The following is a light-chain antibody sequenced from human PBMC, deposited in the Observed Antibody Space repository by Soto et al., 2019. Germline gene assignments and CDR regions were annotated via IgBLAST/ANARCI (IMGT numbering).Light chain of an antibody. V-gene: IGKV2-28*01. CDR2: LGS. Sequence: DIVLTQSPFSLPVTPGEPASISCRSSQSLLHSNGNTYFDWYLQKPGQSPQLLIYLGSNRASGVPGRFRCSESGTAFKLKISRVEAEGVGVSYCMQALQTPLTFGQGTRLEIK. J-gene: IGKJ5*01. CDR1: QSLLHSNGNTY. CDR3: MQALQTPLT.